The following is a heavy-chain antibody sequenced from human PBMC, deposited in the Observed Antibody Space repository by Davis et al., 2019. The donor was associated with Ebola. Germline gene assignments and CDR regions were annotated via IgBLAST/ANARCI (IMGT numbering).Heavy chain of an antibody. CDR2: IYYSGST. V-gene: IGHV4-39*02. J-gene: IGHJ6*04. D-gene: IGHD3-10*01. CDR1: GGSISSSSYY. CDR3: ARDPRLGSGSYFYYYYYGMDV. Sequence: SETLSLTCTVSGGSISSSSYYWGWIRQPPGKGLEWIGSIYYSGSTYYNPSLKSRVTISVDTSKNQFSLKLSSVTAADTAVYYCARDPRLGSGSYFYYYYYGMDVWGKGTTVTVSS.